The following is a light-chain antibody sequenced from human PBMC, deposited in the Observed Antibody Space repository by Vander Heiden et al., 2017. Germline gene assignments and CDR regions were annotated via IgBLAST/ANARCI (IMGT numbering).Light chain of an antibody. CDR1: QNIDTW. CDR3: QQYDSNLYI. Sequence: IQITQSPSTLSPSLRDRVTISCRASQNIDTWLAWYQQKPGKAPKLLIYKASILESGVPSRFSGSGSGTEFTLSISCLQPDDFATYYCQQYDSNLYIFGQGTKLEIK. CDR2: KAS. V-gene: IGKV1-5*03. J-gene: IGKJ2*01.